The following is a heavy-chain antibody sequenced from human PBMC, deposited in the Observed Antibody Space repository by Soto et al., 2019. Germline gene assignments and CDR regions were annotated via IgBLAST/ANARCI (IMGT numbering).Heavy chain of an antibody. CDR3: ARAGYCSSTSWYISWFDP. CDR1: GFTFISYS. J-gene: IGHJ5*02. V-gene: IGHV3-48*01. D-gene: IGHD2-2*02. Sequence: PGGSLRLSCAASGFTFISYSMNWVRQAPWKGLEWVSYISSSSSTIYYADSVKGRFTISRDNAKNSLYLQMNSLRAEDTAVYYCARAGYCSSTSWYISWFDPWGQGTLVTVSS. CDR2: ISSSSSTI.